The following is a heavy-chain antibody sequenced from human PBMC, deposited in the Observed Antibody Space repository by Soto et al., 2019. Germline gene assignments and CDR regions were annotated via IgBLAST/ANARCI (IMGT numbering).Heavy chain of an antibody. CDR3: ASSAATTPYFDY. D-gene: IGHD6-25*01. CDR2: IIPIFGTA. V-gene: IGHV1-69*06. J-gene: IGHJ4*02. Sequence: SVKVSCKASGGTFSSYAISWVRQAPGQGLEWMGGIIPIFGTANYAQKFQGRVTITADKSTSTAYMELSSLRSEDTAVYYCASSAATTPYFDYWGQGTLVTVSS. CDR1: GGTFSSYA.